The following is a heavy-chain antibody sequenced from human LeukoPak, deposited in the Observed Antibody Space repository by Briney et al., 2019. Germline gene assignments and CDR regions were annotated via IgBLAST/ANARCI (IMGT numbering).Heavy chain of an antibody. V-gene: IGHV3-48*03. J-gene: IGHJ4*02. CDR1: GFTFSSYE. CDR3: AKARGYSYGFPLDY. Sequence: GGSLRLSCEASGFTFSSYEMNWVRQAPGKGLEWVSYITSSGRTIYYADSVKGRFTISRDNSRNSLYLQMNTLRTEDTAFYYCAKARGYSYGFPLDYWGQGTLVTVSS. CDR2: ITSSGRTI. D-gene: IGHD5-18*01.